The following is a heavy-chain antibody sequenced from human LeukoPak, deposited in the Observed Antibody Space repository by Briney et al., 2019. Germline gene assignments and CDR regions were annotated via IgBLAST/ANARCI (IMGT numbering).Heavy chain of an antibody. J-gene: IGHJ3*02. V-gene: IGHV3-30*02. CDR1: GFTFSSYG. CDR2: IRYDGSNK. D-gene: IGHD2-2*01. Sequence: GGSLRLSCAASGFTFSSYGMHWVRQAPGKGLEWVAFIRYDGSNKYYADSVKGRFTISRDSSKNTLYLQMNSLRAEDTAVYYCAKDVGVVVPVNAFDIWGQGTMVTVSS. CDR3: AKDVGVVVPVNAFDI.